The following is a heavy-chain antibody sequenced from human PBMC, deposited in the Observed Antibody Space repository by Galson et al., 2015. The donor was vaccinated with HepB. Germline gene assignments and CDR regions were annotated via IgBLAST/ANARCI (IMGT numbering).Heavy chain of an antibody. CDR3: AKARRQCHDVRCYKPFDY. Sequence: SVKVSCRASGYSFTDYCIHWVRQAPGQGLEWVGRINPKTGGTNYAQKFQGRVTMTRDTSIGTAYMELSRLRSDDTALYYCAKARRQCHDVRCYKPFDYWGQGTLVTVSS. CDR1: GYSFTDYC. D-gene: IGHD2-2*02. CDR2: INPKTGGT. J-gene: IGHJ4*02. V-gene: IGHV1-2*06.